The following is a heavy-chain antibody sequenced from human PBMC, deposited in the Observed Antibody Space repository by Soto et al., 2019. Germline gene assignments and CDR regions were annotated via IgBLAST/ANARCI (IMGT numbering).Heavy chain of an antibody. D-gene: IGHD6-19*01. CDR2: IYWDDDK. J-gene: IGHJ4*02. CDR3: AHIVVAGLGYYFDY. CDR1: GFSLSSTRMA. V-gene: IGHV2-5*02. Sequence: QITLKESGPTLGKPTQTLTLTCTFSGFSLSSTRMAVGWIRQPPGKALEWLALIYWDDDKRYSPFLKSRLTNTKVTSKNPLVLTMSNMDPVDTARYYCAHIVVAGLGYYFDYWGQGTLVTVAS.